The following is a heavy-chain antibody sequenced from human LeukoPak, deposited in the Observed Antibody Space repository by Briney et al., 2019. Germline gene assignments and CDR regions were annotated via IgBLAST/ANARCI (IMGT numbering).Heavy chain of an antibody. D-gene: IGHD4-17*01. V-gene: IGHV3-15*01. Sequence: GGSLRLSCAASGFTFSNAWMSWVRQAPGKGLEWVGRIKSKTDGGTTDYAAPVKGRFTISRDDSKNTLYLQMNSLKTEDTAVYYCTTDTLTTVTYFDYWGQGTLVTVSS. J-gene: IGHJ4*02. CDR1: GFTFSNAW. CDR3: TTDTLTTVTYFDY. CDR2: IKSKTDGGTT.